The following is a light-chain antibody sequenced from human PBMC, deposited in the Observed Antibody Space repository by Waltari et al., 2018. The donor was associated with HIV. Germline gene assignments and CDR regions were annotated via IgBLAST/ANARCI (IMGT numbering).Light chain of an antibody. V-gene: IGLV6-57*04. CDR3: QSYYLTNVV. CDR1: SGKLASYY. CDR2: EDN. Sequence: NFMLTPPHSVSESPGKTVTISCTRSSGKLASYYVQWYQQRPDSAPTTVIYEDNKRPSGVPDRFSGSIDSSSNSASLTISGLKTEDEADYYCQSYYLTNVVFGGGTKLTVL. J-gene: IGLJ2*01.